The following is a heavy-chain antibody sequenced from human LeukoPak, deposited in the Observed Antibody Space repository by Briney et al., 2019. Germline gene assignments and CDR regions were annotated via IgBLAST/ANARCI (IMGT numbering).Heavy chain of an antibody. J-gene: IGHJ3*02. CDR1: GGSISGYY. D-gene: IGHD1-26*01. Sequence: PSETLSLPCTVSGGSISGYYWSWIRQPPGKGLEWIGYIYYSGSPSYNPSLKSRVTISVDTSKNPFSLKLSSVTAADTAVYYCAREGARWEPSFSAFDIWGQGTMVTVSS. CDR2: IYYSGSP. V-gene: IGHV4-59*01. CDR3: AREGARWEPSFSAFDI.